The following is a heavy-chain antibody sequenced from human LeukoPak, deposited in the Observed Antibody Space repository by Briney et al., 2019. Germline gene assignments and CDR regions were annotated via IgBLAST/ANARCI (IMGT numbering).Heavy chain of an antibody. V-gene: IGHV7-4-1*02. CDR3: AREPFFDSLIAFDI. CDR1: GYTFTSYA. J-gene: IGHJ3*02. D-gene: IGHD3-3*02. CDR2: INTNTGNP. Sequence: ASVKVSCKASGYTFTSYAMNWVRQAPGQGLEWMGWINTNTGNPTYAQGFTGRFVFSLDTSVSTAYLQISSLKAEDTAVYYCAREPFFDSLIAFDIWGQGTMVTVSS.